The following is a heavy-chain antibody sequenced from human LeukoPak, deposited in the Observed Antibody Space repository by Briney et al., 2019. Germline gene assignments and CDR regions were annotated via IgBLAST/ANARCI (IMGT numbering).Heavy chain of an antibody. CDR3: ARVGYSYGLDY. Sequence: PSETLSLTCSVSGGSISSYYWSWIRQFPGKGLEWIGYIYYGGNTNYNPSLKSRVTISIDTSKNHFSLNLSSVTAADTAVYYCARVGYSYGLDYWGQGTLVTVSS. CDR2: IYYGGNT. J-gene: IGHJ4*02. V-gene: IGHV4-59*01. D-gene: IGHD5-18*01. CDR1: GGSISSYY.